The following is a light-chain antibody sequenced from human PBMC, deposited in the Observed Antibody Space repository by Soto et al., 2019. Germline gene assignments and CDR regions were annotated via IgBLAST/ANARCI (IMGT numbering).Light chain of an antibody. J-gene: IGKJ3*01. CDR2: DAS. CDR1: QSLSNY. CDR3: QQRGIWPPT. V-gene: IGKV3-11*01. Sequence: EVVLTQSPATLSLSPGERATLSCRASQSLSNYLAWYQQKPGQTPRLLIYDASNRATDIPARFSGSGSGTDFTLTISSLEPEDFAGYFCQQRGIWPPTFGPGTKVEI.